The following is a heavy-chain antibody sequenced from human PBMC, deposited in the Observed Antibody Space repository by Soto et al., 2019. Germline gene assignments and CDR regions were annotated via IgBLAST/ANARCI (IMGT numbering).Heavy chain of an antibody. Sequence: PWGSLRLSCAAAGFTFTNYAMSWVRQAPGDVLEWLATIGGSGSGTFYADSVKVRFTLSRDNSKDTLYLQMNSLRADDTAVYYCAKGGSAYCTGGSCYHPFDYWGQGTLVTVSS. V-gene: IGHV3-23*01. J-gene: IGHJ4*02. CDR3: AKGGSAYCTGGSCYHPFDY. CDR1: GFTFTNYA. D-gene: IGHD2-15*01. CDR2: IGGSGSGT.